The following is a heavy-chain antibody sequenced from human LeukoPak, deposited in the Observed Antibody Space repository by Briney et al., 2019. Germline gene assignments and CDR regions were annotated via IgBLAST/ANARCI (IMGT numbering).Heavy chain of an antibody. CDR3: TRVMDYYDGSGYPPPAAADY. Sequence: SETLSLTCAVYGGSFSGYYWSWIRQPPGKGLEWIGEINHSGSTNYNPSLKSRVTIAVDTSKNQFSLKLSSVTAADTAVYYCTRVMDYYDGSGYPPPAAADYWGQGTLVTVSS. D-gene: IGHD3-22*01. J-gene: IGHJ4*02. CDR2: INHSGST. V-gene: IGHV4-34*01. CDR1: GGSFSGYY.